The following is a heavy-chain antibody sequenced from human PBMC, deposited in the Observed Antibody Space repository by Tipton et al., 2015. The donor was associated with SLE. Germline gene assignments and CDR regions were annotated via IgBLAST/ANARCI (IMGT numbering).Heavy chain of an antibody. CDR3: ARGGGSYSAPTFDH. CDR1: GGFVSLYY. CDR2: VHPSGST. V-gene: IGHV4-59*02. J-gene: IGHJ4*02. Sequence: GLVKPSETLSLICSVSGGFVSLYYWSWMRHSPGKGLEWIGFVHPSGSTSYNPSLKSRVTVSLDTSKNQFSLKLRSVTAADTAVYYCARGGGSYSAPTFDHWGQGTLVSVSS. D-gene: IGHD1-26*01.